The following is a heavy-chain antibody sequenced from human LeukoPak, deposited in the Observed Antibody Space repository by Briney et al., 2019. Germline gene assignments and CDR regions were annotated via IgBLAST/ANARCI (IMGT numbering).Heavy chain of an antibody. CDR2: LYSGGNT. V-gene: IGHV3-53*01. Sequence: GGSLRLSCTAFGFTVSGNYLSWVRQTPGKGLEWVSVLYSGGNTYYTESLKGRFTISRDNSKNTLYLQMNSLRVEDPAVYFCARVRPPYSYGHGPFDIWGRGTLVTVSS. CDR1: GFTVSGNY. CDR3: ARVRPPYSYGHGPFDI. D-gene: IGHD5-18*01. J-gene: IGHJ4*02.